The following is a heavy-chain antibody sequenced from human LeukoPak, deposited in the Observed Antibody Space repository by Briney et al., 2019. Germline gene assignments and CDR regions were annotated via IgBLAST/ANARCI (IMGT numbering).Heavy chain of an antibody. D-gene: IGHD6-19*01. CDR2: ISAYNGNT. V-gene: IGHV1-18*01. CDR1: GYTFTSYG. J-gene: IGHJ5*02. Sequence: ASVKVSCKASGYTFTSYGISWVRQAPGQGLEWMGWISAYNGNTNYAQKLQGRVTMTTDTPTSTAYMELRSLRSDDTAVYYCARGSSGWYIGWFDPWGQGTLVTVSS. CDR3: ARGSSGWYIGWFDP.